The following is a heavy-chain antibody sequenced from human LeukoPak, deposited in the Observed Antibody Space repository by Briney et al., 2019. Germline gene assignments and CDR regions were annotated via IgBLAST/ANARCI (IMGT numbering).Heavy chain of an antibody. D-gene: IGHD6-13*01. CDR1: GYSISSGYY. J-gene: IGHJ4*02. Sequence: PSETLSLTCTVSGYSISSGYYWGWIRQPPGKGLEWIGSIYHSGSTYYNPSLKGRVTISVDTSKNQFSLKLSSVTAADTAVYYCARARAVEQQLVFYFDYWGQGTLVTVSS. CDR2: IYHSGST. V-gene: IGHV4-38-2*02. CDR3: ARARAVEQQLVFYFDY.